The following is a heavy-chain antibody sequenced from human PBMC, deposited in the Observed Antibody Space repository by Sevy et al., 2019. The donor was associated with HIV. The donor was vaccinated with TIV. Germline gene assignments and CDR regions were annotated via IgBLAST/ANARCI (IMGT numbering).Heavy chain of an antibody. Sequence: GGSLRLSCAASGFTFSSNTMNWLRQAPGKGLEWVADISSRSTYIFYADSVKGRFTISRDNSKKSLFLQMNSLRVEDTAVYYCARGDKDGWFDPWGQGTPVTVSS. D-gene: IGHD3-9*01. CDR1: GFTFSSNT. CDR2: ISSRSTYI. V-gene: IGHV3-21*01. CDR3: ARGDKDGWFDP. J-gene: IGHJ5*02.